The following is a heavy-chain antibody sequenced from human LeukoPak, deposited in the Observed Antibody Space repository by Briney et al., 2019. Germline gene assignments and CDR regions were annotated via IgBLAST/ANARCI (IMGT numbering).Heavy chain of an antibody. D-gene: IGHD4-11*01. J-gene: IGHJ3*02. CDR2: INNDGSSA. CDR3: ARGQHRVTYSDDAFDI. V-gene: IGHV3-74*01. Sequence: GGSLRLSCAASGFTFSSYWMHWVRQTPGKGLIYISRINNDGSSANYADSVRGRFTISRDNAENTLYLQMNSLRAEDTAVYYCARGQHRVTYSDDAFDIWGQGTMVTVSS. CDR1: GFTFSSYW.